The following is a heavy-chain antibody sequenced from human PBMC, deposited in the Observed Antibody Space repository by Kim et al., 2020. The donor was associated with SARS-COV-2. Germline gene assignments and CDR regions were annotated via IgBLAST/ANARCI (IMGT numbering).Heavy chain of an antibody. Sequence: QGRVTMTRDTSTSTVYMELSSLRSEDTAVYYCARDLYSSGWYVISGYFDYWGQGTLVTVSS. CDR3: ARDLYSSGWYVISGYFDY. D-gene: IGHD6-19*01. V-gene: IGHV1-46*01. J-gene: IGHJ4*02.